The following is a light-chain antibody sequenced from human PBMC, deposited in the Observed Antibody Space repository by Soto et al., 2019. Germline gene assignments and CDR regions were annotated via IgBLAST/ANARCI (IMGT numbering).Light chain of an antibody. CDR3: QQYYTTPYT. J-gene: IGKJ2*01. CDR2: WAS. CDR1: QSVLHSSNNKNY. Sequence: DIVMTQSPESLAVSLGERATINCKSSQSVLHSSNNKNYLAWYQQKPGQPPKLLIYWASTRESGVPDRFSGSGSGTDFTLTISSLQAEDVPVYYCQQYYTTPYTFGQGTKLEIK. V-gene: IGKV4-1*01.